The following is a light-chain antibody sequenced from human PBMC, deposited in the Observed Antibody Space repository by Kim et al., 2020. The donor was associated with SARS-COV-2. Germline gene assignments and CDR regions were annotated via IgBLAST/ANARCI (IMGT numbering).Light chain of an antibody. CDR1: QSIRSSY. V-gene: IGKV3-20*01. CDR3: QQYHGSPWT. CDR2: GAS. Sequence: EIVLTQSPGTLSLSPGEGATLSCRASQSIRSSYLAWYQQKPGQAPRLLIYGASNRAAGIPGRFSGSGSGTDFTLTIGRLEPEDFAVYYCQQYHGSPWTFGQGTKVDIK. J-gene: IGKJ1*01.